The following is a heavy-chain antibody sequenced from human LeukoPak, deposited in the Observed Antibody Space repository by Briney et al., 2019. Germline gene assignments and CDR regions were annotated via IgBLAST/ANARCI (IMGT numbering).Heavy chain of an antibody. V-gene: IGHV1-18*01. Sequence: ASVKVPCKASGYTFTSYGISWVRQAPGQGLEWMGWISAYNGNTNYAQKLQGRVTMSTDTSTSTGYMELRSLRSDDTAVYYCARGLQETLAWLKALSAFDIWGQGTMVTVSS. D-gene: IGHD5-24*01. CDR1: GYTFTSYG. CDR3: ARGLQETLAWLKALSAFDI. J-gene: IGHJ3*02. CDR2: ISAYNGNT.